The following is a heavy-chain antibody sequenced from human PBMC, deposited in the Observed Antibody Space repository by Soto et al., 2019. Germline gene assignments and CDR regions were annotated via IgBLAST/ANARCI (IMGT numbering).Heavy chain of an antibody. D-gene: IGHD3-9*01. Sequence: EVQLVETGGGLIQPGGSLRLSCEVTGFSVSYNSMTWVRQAPGEGLEWVSVIYSGGSTYYADSVKGRFTISTDASKKMVYLQMNSLRPEDTAVYYCARDAVYSDILTGSPRGHGMDVWGQGTTVTVSS. CDR3: ARDAVYSDILTGSPRGHGMDV. CDR1: GFSVSYNS. CDR2: IYSGGST. V-gene: IGHV3-53*02. J-gene: IGHJ6*02.